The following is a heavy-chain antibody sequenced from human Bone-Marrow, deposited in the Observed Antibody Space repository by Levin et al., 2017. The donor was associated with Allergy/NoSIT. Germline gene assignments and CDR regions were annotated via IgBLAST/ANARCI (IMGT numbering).Heavy chain of an antibody. CDR2: ISSSSSYI. V-gene: IGHV3-21*01. CDR1: GFTFSSYS. Sequence: GGSLRLSCAASGFTFSSYSMNWVRQAPGKGLEWVSSISSSSSYIYYADSVKGRFTISRDNAKNSLYLQMNSLRAEDTAVYYCARAQLELRSGYYFDYWGQGTLVTVSS. D-gene: IGHD1-7*01. CDR3: ARAQLELRSGYYFDY. J-gene: IGHJ4*02.